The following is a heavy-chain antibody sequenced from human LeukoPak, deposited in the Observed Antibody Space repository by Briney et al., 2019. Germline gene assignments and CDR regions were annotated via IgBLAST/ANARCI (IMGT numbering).Heavy chain of an antibody. J-gene: IGHJ6*04. Sequence: GGSLRLSCAASGFTFRNYGMHWVRQATGKGLEWVAVIWYDGNNKYYGDSVKGRFTISRENSKNTLYLQMSSLRAEDTAVYYCARVSGDGDPAHYGMDVWGKETTVIVSS. V-gene: IGHV3-33*01. CDR3: ARVSGDGDPAHYGMDV. CDR1: GFTFRNYG. CDR2: IWYDGNNK. D-gene: IGHD3-10*01.